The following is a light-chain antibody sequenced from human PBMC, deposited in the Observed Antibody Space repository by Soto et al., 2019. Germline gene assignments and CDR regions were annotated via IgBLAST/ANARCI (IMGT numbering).Light chain of an antibody. CDR2: SAS. Sequence: DIQMTQSPSSLPASVGDRVTITCRASQGIRNDLGWYQQKTWRAPKRLIYSASSLQSWVKSRFSCSASGTELALGISRMQPDDFATYYCQQYDTCCTCVQGTKM. J-gene: IGKJ1*01. CDR3: QQYDTCCT. V-gene: IGKV1-17*01. CDR1: QGIRND.